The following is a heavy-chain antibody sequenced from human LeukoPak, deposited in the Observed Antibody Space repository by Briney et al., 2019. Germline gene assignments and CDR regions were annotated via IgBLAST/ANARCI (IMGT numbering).Heavy chain of an antibody. Sequence: ASVKVSCKASGYTFTSYAMHWVHQAPGQRLEWMGWINAGNGNTKYSQNFLGRVTITRDTSASTAYMELSSLRSEDTAVYYCARQGGGPYSGSPFDYWGQGTLVTVSS. J-gene: IGHJ4*02. CDR1: GYTFTSYA. CDR2: INAGNGNT. CDR3: ARQGGGPYSGSPFDY. D-gene: IGHD1-26*01. V-gene: IGHV1-3*01.